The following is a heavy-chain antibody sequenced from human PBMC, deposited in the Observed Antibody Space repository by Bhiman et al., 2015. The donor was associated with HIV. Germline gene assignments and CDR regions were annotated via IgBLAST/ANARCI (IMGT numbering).Heavy chain of an antibody. J-gene: IGHJ3*02. V-gene: IGHV3-30*03. CDR1: GFPFSNYG. D-gene: IGHD2-8*02. CDR2: ISFDGTHK. Sequence: QVQLVESGGGVVQPGRSLRLSCAASGFPFSNYGMHWVRQAPGKGLEWVAVISFDGTHKYYADSVKGRFTISRDNSKNTLFLQMNSLRAEDTAVYYCARSGLFVLVVYAPDVFDIWGQGDNGHRLF. CDR3: ARSGLFVLVVYAPDVFDI.